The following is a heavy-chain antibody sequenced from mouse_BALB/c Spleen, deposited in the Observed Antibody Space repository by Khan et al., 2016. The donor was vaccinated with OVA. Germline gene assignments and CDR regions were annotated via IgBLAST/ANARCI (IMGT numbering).Heavy chain of an antibody. CDR3: ARGTGGRVSY. V-gene: IGHV3-2*02. Sequence: EVKLLESGPGLVKPSQSLSLTCTVTGYSITSDYAWNWIRQFPGNKLEWMGFISYSGSTSYNPSLKSRISITRDTSKNQFFLQLNSVTTEDTATXYCARGTGGRVSYWGQGTL. J-gene: IGHJ3*01. D-gene: IGHD3-3*01. CDR2: ISYSGST. CDR1: GYSITSDYA.